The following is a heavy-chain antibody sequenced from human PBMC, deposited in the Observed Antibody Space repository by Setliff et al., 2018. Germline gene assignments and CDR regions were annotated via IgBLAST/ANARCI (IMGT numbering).Heavy chain of an antibody. V-gene: IGHV4-30-4*08. D-gene: IGHD3-22*01. CDR2: IYYSGST. CDR1: GGSISSGDYY. Sequence: PSETLSLTCTVSGGSISSGDYYWSWIRQPPGKGLEFAGYIYYSGSTYYNPSLKSRVTISIDTSKNQFSLKVNSVTAADTAVYYCASAPLLYSDSSGLSGTFDIWGQGTMVTVSS. CDR3: ASAPLLYSDSSGLSGTFDI. J-gene: IGHJ3*02.